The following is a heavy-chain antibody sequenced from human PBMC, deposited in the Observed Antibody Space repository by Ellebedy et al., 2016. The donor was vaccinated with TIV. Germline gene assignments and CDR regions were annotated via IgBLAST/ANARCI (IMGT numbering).Heavy chain of an antibody. CDR3: VRGVATIGY. CDR2: ITNSGTTI. J-gene: IGHJ4*02. V-gene: IGHV3-11*01. Sequence: PGGSLRLSCAASGFTFSDYYMSWIRQAPGKGPEWISYITNSGTTIYYADSVKGRFTISRDNTKNSLYLQMNSLRAEDTAVYYCVRGVATIGYWGQGALVTVSS. CDR1: GFTFSDYY. D-gene: IGHD5-12*01.